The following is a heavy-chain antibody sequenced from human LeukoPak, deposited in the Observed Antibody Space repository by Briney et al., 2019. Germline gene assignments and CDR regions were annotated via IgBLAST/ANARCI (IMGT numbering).Heavy chain of an antibody. Sequence: SETLSLTCTVSGGSISSYYWSWIRQPPGKGLEWIGYIYYSGSTNYNPSLKSRVTISVDTSKNQLSLKLSSVTAADTAVYYCARASTVVTGDYFDYWGQGTLVTVSS. CDR2: IYYSGST. CDR3: ARASTVVTGDYFDY. CDR1: GGSISSYY. J-gene: IGHJ4*02. V-gene: IGHV4-59*01. D-gene: IGHD4-23*01.